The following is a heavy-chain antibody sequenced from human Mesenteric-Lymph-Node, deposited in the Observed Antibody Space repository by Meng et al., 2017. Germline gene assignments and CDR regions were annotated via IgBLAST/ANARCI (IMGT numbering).Heavy chain of an antibody. Sequence: GGSLRLSCAASGFTFSSLAMSWVRQAPGKGLDWVSTISGNGDYTYYADSVKGRFTISRDNSKNTLYLQMNSLRAEDTAIYYCAKKTGYCSSTACFDYWGQGTLVTVSS. V-gene: IGHV3-23*01. J-gene: IGHJ4*02. CDR3: AKKTGYCSSTACFDY. CDR1: GFTFSSLA. D-gene: IGHD2-2*01. CDR2: ISGNGDYT.